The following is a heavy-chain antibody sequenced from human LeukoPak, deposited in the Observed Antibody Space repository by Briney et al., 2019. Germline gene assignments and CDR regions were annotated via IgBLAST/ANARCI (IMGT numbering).Heavy chain of an antibody. D-gene: IGHD3-10*01. CDR2: ISGGGGDA. Sequence: PGGSLRLSCAASGFTFSSYSMNWVRQAPGKGLEWVSVISGGGGDANYADSAKGRFTISRDNSKNTLYLQMSSLRAEDTAIYYCAKTPKLIRGTPDYWGQGTLVIVSS. CDR1: GFTFSSYS. V-gene: IGHV3-23*01. CDR3: AKTPKLIRGTPDY. J-gene: IGHJ4*02.